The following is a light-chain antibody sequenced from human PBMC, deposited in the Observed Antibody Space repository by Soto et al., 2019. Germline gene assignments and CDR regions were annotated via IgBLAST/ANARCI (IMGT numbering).Light chain of an antibody. J-gene: IGKJ2*01. CDR1: QSVSSRN. Sequence: EIVLTQSPGTVSLSPGERATLSCRASQSVSSRNLAWYRQKPGQAPSLLIFVASNRATGIPDRFSGSGSGTDSTLTISRLEPEDCAVYCCLRYGYSPPAYTFGQGTKMEIK. CDR3: LRYGYSPPAYT. V-gene: IGKV3-20*01. CDR2: VAS.